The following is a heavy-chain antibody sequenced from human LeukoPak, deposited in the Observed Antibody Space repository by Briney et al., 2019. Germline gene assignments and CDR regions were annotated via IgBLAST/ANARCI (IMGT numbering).Heavy chain of an antibody. CDR1: GFTFSDYY. J-gene: IGHJ5*02. Sequence: PGGSLRLSCAASGFTFSDYYMSWIRQVPGKGLEWLAYISDSGDTTRSVDSVTGRFTISRDNAKNSVFLQMNSLRADDSGVYYCARDVRGRTPLKLGMKWFDPWGQGTRVTVSS. CDR2: ISDSGDTT. D-gene: IGHD7-27*01. CDR3: ARDVRGRTPLKLGMKWFDP. V-gene: IGHV3-11*01.